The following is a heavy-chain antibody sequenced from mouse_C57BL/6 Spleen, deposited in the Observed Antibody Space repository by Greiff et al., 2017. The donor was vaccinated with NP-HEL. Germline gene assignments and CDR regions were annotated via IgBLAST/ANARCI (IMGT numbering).Heavy chain of an antibody. V-gene: IGHV1-55*01. CDR2: IYPGSGST. CDR1: GYTFTSYW. J-gene: IGHJ2*01. D-gene: IGHD2-5*01. CDR3: ASHYSNYPYFDY. Sequence: QVQLQQPGAELVKPGASVKMSCKASGYTFTSYWITWVKQRPGQGLEWIGDIYPGSGSTNYNEKFKSKATLTVDTSSSTAYMQLSSLTSEDSAVYYCASHYSNYPYFDYWGQGTTLTVSS.